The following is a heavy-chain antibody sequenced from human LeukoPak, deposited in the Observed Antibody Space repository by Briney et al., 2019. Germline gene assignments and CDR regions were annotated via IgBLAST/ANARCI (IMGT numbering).Heavy chain of an antibody. J-gene: IGHJ6*03. D-gene: IGHD2-2*01. V-gene: IGHV4-39*07. CDR3: ARSVRRTSWPQTRIYYYYYMDV. CDR2: IYYSGST. Sequence: SETLSLTCTVSGGSISSSSYYWGWIRQPPGKGLEWIGSIYYSGSTYYNPSLKSRVTISVDTSKNQFSLKLSSVTAADTAVYYCARSVRRTSWPQTRIYYYYYMDVWGKGTTVTVSS. CDR1: GGSISSSSYY.